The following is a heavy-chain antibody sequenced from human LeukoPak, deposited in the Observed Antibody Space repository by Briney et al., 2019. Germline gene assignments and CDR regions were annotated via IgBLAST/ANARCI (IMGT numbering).Heavy chain of an antibody. J-gene: IGHJ4*02. V-gene: IGHV4-4*02. CDR2: IHHSVNT. D-gene: IGHD2-2*01. CDR3: VRVRGGCSSTSCYFEN. Sequence: KPSGTLSLTCAVSGGSISSNNWWTWVRQTPGKGLEWIGEIHHSVNTNYNPSLKSRVTISVDKSKNQFSLQLSSVTAADTAVYFCVRVRGGCSSTSCYFENWGQGTLVTVSS. CDR1: GGSISSNNW.